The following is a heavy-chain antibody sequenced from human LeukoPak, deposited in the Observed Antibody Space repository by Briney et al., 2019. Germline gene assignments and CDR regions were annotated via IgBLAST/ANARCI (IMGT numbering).Heavy chain of an antibody. D-gene: IGHD3-10*01. J-gene: IGHJ4*02. CDR2: ISSSSSYI. Sequence: GGSLRLSCAASGFTFSSYSMNWVRQAPGKGLEWVLSISSSSSYIYYADSVKGRFTISRDNAKNSLYLQMNSQRAEDTAVYYCARGGFMVRGVSPFDYWGQGTLVTVSS. CDR1: GFTFSSYS. V-gene: IGHV3-21*01. CDR3: ARGGFMVRGVSPFDY.